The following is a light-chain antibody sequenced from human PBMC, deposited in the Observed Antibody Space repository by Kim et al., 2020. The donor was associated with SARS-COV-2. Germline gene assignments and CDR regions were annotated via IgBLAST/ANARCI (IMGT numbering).Light chain of an antibody. V-gene: IGLV2-14*03. Sequence: QSPLTQPASVSGSPGQSISISCTGTSADIGYYDFVSWYQQHPDKAPKLIIYDVYNRPSAVSSRFSASKSGNTASLTISGLQAEDEAYYYCNSYRSDNTRVFGTGTKVTVL. CDR1: SADIGYYDF. CDR2: DVY. CDR3: NSYRSDNTRV. J-gene: IGLJ1*01.